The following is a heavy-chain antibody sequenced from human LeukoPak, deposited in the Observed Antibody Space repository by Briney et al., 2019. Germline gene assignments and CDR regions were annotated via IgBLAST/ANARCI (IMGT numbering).Heavy chain of an antibody. Sequence: GGSLRLSCAASGFTFSSYAMHWVRQAPGKGLQYVSAISSNGGSTYYANSVKGRFTISRDNSKNTLYLRMGSLRTEDMAVYYCARELTEYSGSWFDPWGQGTLVTVSS. CDR3: ARELTEYSGSWFDP. CDR2: ISSNGGST. J-gene: IGHJ5*02. V-gene: IGHV3-64*01. D-gene: IGHD6-13*01. CDR1: GFTFSSYA.